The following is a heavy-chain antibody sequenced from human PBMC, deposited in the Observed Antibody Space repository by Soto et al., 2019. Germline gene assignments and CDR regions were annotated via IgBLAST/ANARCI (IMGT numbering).Heavy chain of an antibody. V-gene: IGHV1-69*13. J-gene: IGHJ6*02. Sequence: SVKVSCKASGGTFSSYAISWVRQAPGQGLEWMGGIIPIFGTANYAQKFQGRVTITADESTSTAYMELSSLRSEDTAVYYCARASDFWSGYYWPYYYYCGMDVWGQGTTVTVSS. CDR2: IIPIFGTA. CDR1: GGTFSSYA. D-gene: IGHD3-3*01. CDR3: ARASDFWSGYYWPYYYYCGMDV.